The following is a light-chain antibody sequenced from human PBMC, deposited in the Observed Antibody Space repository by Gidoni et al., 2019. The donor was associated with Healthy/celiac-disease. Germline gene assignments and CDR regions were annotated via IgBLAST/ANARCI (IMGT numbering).Light chain of an antibody. J-gene: IGKJ1*01. Sequence: EMVMTRSPATLTVSPGERATLSCRASQRFSSNVAWYQQKPGQAPMLLIYGESTRATGIQARFSGSGSGTEFTLTISSLQSEDFAVYYCQQYNNWPRAFGQGTKVEIK. CDR1: QRFSSN. CDR2: GES. V-gene: IGKV3D-15*01. CDR3: QQYNNWPRA.